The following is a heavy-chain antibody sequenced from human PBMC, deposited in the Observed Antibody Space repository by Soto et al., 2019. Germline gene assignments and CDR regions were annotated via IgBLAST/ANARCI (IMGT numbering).Heavy chain of an antibody. CDR1: GFTFSSYW. J-gene: IGHJ4*02. CDR2: INSDGSST. V-gene: IGHV3-74*01. D-gene: IGHD6-6*01. CDR3: ARDGAEQLVQKNFDY. Sequence: GGSLRLSCAASGFTFSSYWMHWVRQAPGKGLVWVSRINSDGSSTSYADSVKGRFTISRDNAKNTLYLQMNSLRAEDTAVYYCARDGAEQLVQKNFDYWGQGTLVTVSS.